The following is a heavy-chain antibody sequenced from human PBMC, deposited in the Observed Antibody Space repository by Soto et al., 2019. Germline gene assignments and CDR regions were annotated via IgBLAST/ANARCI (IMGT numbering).Heavy chain of an antibody. CDR1: GYTFTGYY. CDR3: ARVVSAAGSYGMDV. D-gene: IGHD6-13*01. Sequence: ASVKVSCKASGYTFTGYYMHWVRQAPGQGLEWMGWINPNSGGTNYAQKFQGWVTMTRDTSISTAYMELSRLRSDDTAVYYCARVVSAAGSYGMDVWGQGTTVTVSS. CDR2: INPNSGGT. J-gene: IGHJ6*02. V-gene: IGHV1-2*04.